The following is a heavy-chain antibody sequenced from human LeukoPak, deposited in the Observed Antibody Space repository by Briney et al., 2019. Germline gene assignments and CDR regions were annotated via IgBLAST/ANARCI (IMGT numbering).Heavy chain of an antibody. CDR3: ARDVFSGYDLGTFDY. CDR1: GFTFSSYW. CDR2: ISSSSSYI. Sequence: PGGSLRLSCAASGFTFSSYWMSWVRQAPGKGLEWVSSISSSSSYIYYADSVKGRFTISRDNAKNSLYLQMNSLRAEDTAVYYCARDVFSGYDLGTFDYWGQGTLVTVSS. D-gene: IGHD5-12*01. V-gene: IGHV3-21*01. J-gene: IGHJ4*02.